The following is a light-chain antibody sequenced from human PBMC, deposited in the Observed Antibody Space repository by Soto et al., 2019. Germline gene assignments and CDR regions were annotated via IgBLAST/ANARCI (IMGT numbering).Light chain of an antibody. CDR1: QSVSNNY. CDR2: GAS. Sequence: EIVFTQSPGTLSLSPGERATLSRRASQSVSNNYLAWYQQKPGQAPSLLIYGASNRATGIPDRFSGSGSGTDFTLTISRLEPEDFAXDXCQQYGSSGTFGQGTKVDIK. CDR3: QQYGSSGT. J-gene: IGKJ1*01. V-gene: IGKV3-20*01.